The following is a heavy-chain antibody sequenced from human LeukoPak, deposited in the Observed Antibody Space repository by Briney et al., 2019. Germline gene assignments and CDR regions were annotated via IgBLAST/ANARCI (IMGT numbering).Heavy chain of an antibody. Sequence: SETLSLTCTVSGGSITSYYWSWIRQPPGKGLEWIGYIFYTGSTNYNPSLKSRVTISVDTSKNHFSLKLSSVTAADTAVYYCARGRWYHDTSGYREQYFDYWGQGTLVTVSS. D-gene: IGHD3-22*01. CDR2: IFYTGST. CDR1: GGSITSYY. J-gene: IGHJ4*02. V-gene: IGHV4-59*01. CDR3: ARGRWYHDTSGYREQYFDY.